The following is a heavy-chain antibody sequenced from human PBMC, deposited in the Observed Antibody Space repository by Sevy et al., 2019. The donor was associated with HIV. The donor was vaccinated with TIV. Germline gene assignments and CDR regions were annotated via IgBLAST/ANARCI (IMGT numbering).Heavy chain of an antibody. Sequence: LSLTCAASGFTFSNFWMSWVRQAPGKGLEWVANIKQDGSEKYYVDSVKGRFTISRDNAKNSLYLQMNSLRAEDTAVYYCARVYRGDAEYFQHWGQGTLVTVSS. V-gene: IGHV3-7*01. J-gene: IGHJ1*01. CDR3: ARVYRGDAEYFQH. CDR2: IKQDGSEK. D-gene: IGHD3-10*01. CDR1: GFTFSNFW.